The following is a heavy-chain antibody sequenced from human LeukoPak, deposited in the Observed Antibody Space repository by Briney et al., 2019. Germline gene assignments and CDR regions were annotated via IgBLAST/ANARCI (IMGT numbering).Heavy chain of an antibody. Sequence: SETLSLTCAVYGGSFSSYYWSWIRQPPGKGLEWIGYIYYSGSTNYNPSLKSRVTISVDTSKNQFSLKLSSVTAADTAVYYCARDRYYYDSSGYDTFDIWGQGTMVTVSS. J-gene: IGHJ3*02. CDR1: GGSFSSYY. D-gene: IGHD3-22*01. V-gene: IGHV4-59*01. CDR2: IYYSGST. CDR3: ARDRYYYDSSGYDTFDI.